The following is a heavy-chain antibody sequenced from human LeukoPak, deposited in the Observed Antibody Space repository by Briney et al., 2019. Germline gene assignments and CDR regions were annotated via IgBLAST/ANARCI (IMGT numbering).Heavy chain of an antibody. CDR1: GGSINSGSYY. V-gene: IGHV4-61*02. CDR3: AIRGPSGSEGRAFDY. CDR2: IYTNGST. D-gene: IGHD3-10*01. J-gene: IGHJ4*02. Sequence: SETLSLTCTVSGGSINSGSYYWGWIRQPAGKGLEWIGRIYTNGSTNYNPSLKSRVSISADTSKNQFSLNLSSVTAADTAVYYCAIRGPSGSEGRAFDYWGQGALVTVSS.